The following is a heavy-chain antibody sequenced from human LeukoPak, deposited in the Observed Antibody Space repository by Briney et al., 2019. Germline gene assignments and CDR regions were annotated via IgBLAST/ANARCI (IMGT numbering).Heavy chain of an antibody. V-gene: IGHV3-23*01. Sequence: GGSLRLPCGASGHPYSSYGMLGARGATGGGLEWVTGFSASDGSRYYADSVKGRFTISRDNSKNTLYLQMNSLRAEDTAVYYCAKNIGGFVYWGQGTLVTVSS. D-gene: IGHD4-23*01. CDR1: GHPYSSYG. CDR3: AKNIGGFVY. J-gene: IGHJ4*02. CDR2: FSASDGSR.